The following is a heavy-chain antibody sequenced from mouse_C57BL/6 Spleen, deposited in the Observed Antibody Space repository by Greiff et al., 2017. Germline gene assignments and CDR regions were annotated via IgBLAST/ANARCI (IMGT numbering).Heavy chain of an antibody. V-gene: IGHV1-54*01. Sequence: QVQLKQSGAELVRPGTSVKVSCKASGYAFTNYLIEWVKQRPGQGLEWIGVINPGSGGTNYNEKFKGKATLTVDKSSSTPYMQLSRLTSEDSAVFFCARSGIVTRYFDVWGTGTTVTVSS. J-gene: IGHJ1*03. D-gene: IGHD2-5*01. CDR3: ARSGIVTRYFDV. CDR2: INPGSGGT. CDR1: GYAFTNYL.